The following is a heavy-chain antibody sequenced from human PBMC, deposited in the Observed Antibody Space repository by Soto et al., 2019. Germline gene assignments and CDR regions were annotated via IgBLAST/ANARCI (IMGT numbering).Heavy chain of an antibody. CDR2: ISGSGGST. Sequence: GGSLRLSCAASGFTFSSYAMSWVRQAPGKGLEWVSAISGSGGSTYHADSMKGRFTISRDNSKNTLYLQMNSLRAEDTAVYYCAKGGYCSSTSCSRAAFDIFGQGTMVTAS. CDR1: GFTFSSYA. CDR3: AKGGYCSSTSCSRAAFDI. D-gene: IGHD2-2*01. V-gene: IGHV3-23*01. J-gene: IGHJ3*02.